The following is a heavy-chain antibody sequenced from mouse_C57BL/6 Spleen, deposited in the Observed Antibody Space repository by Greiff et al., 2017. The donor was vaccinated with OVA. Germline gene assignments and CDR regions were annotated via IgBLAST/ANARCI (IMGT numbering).Heavy chain of an antibody. CDR2: IYPGDGDT. V-gene: IGHV1-82*01. Sequence: VQLQQSGPELVKPGASVKISCKASGYAFSSSWMNWVKQRPGKGLEWIGRIYPGDGDTNYNGKFKGKATLTADKSPSTANMQLSSLTSEDSAVYFCARGGRGAMDYWGQGTSVTVSS. J-gene: IGHJ4*01. CDR3: ARGGRGAMDY. CDR1: GYAFSSSW.